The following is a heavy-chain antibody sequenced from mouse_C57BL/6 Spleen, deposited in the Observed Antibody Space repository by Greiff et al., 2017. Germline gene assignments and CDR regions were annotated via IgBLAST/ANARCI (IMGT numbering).Heavy chain of an antibody. D-gene: IGHD2-1*01. V-gene: IGHV1-52*01. CDR2: IDPSDSET. CDR1: GYTFTSYW. J-gene: IGHJ4*01. Sequence: QVQLQQPGAELVRPGSSVKLSCKASGYTFTSYWMHWVKQRPIQGLEWIGNIDPSDSETHYNQKFKDKATLTVDKSSSTAYMQLSSLTSEDSAVYYCAREGNYGYYAMDYWGQGTSVTVSS. CDR3: AREGNYGYYAMDY.